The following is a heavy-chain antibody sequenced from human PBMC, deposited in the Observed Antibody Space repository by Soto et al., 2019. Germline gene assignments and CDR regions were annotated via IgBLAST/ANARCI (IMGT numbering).Heavy chain of an antibody. CDR3: ARDSGPRGYDAFDI. D-gene: IGHD2-8*02. CDR1: GFTFSNYW. CDR2: IKQDASEN. Sequence: AGGSLRLSCAASGFTFSNYWVTWVRQAPGKGLEWVANIKQDASENFYVDSVKGRFTISRDNAKNSLYLQMNSLRVEDTAVYYCARDSGPRGYDAFDIWGQGTMVTVSS. V-gene: IGHV3-7*04. J-gene: IGHJ3*02.